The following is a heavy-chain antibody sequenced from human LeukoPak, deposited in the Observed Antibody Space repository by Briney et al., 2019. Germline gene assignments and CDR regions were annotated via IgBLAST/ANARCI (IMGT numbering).Heavy chain of an antibody. Sequence: GGSLRLSCAASGFTFSSYGMHWVRQAPGKGLEWVAVISYDGSNKYYADSVKGRFTISRDNSKNTLYLQMNSLRAEDTAVYYCARSNEYSSPNFGYWGQGTLVTVSS. D-gene: IGHD6-6*01. CDR2: ISYDGSNK. V-gene: IGHV3-30*19. CDR1: GFTFSSYG. J-gene: IGHJ4*02. CDR3: ARSNEYSSPNFGY.